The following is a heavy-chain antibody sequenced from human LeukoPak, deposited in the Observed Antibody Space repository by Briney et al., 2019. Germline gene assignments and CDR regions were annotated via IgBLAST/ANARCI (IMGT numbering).Heavy chain of an antibody. CDR3: AAERLASSGWYFAFDI. D-gene: IGHD6-19*01. CDR2: IVVGSDNT. V-gene: IGHV1-58*01. CDR1: GFTFTSSA. Sequence: SVKVSCKASGFTFTSSAVQWVRQARGQRLEWIGWIVVGSDNTNYAQKFQDRVTFTRDMSTSTAYMDLSSLRSEDTAVYYCAAERLASSGWYFAFDIWGQGAMVTVSS. J-gene: IGHJ3*02.